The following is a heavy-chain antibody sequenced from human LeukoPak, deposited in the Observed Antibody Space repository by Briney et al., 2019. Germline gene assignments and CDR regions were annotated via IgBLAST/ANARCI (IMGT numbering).Heavy chain of an antibody. CDR1: GGSIGSSSYC. D-gene: IGHD5-24*01. CDR3: ARTENYIPEDCFDP. V-gene: IGHV4-39*01. Sequence: PSETLSLTCSVSGGSIGSSSYCWGWIRQPPGKGLEWIGTICYSGSTFYNPSLKSRVTLSVDTSKNQFSLKLSSVTAADTAVYYCARTENYIPEDCFDPGGQGTLVTVSS. CDR2: ICYSGST. J-gene: IGHJ5*02.